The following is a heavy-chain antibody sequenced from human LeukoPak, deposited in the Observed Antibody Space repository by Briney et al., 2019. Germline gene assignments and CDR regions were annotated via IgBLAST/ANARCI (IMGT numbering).Heavy chain of an antibody. CDR3: ASDVFWSGYYLHY. D-gene: IGHD3-3*01. Sequence: SETLSLTCAVSDYSISSGYYWGWIRQPPGKGLEWIGSSYHSGSPYYNPSLKSRVTISVDTSKNQFSLKLSSVTAADTAVYYCASDVFWSGYYLHYWVQGTLVTVSS. V-gene: IGHV4-38-2*01. CDR1: DYSISSGYY. J-gene: IGHJ4*02. CDR2: SYHSGSP.